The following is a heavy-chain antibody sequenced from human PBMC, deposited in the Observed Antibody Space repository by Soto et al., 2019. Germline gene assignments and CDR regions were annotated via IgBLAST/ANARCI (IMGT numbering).Heavy chain of an antibody. CDR3: AREDGGGPFDY. J-gene: IGHJ4*02. Sequence: DVHLLESGGGLVQPGGSLRLSCAASGFMFSAYAMHWVRQAPGQGLEWVSSMSGTSADTYYADSVKGRFTVSRDSSKDTLYLQLNSLRAEDTGLYFCAREDGGGPFDYWGQGTLVIVSS. CDR1: GFMFSAYA. D-gene: IGHD2-15*01. CDR2: MSGTSADT. V-gene: IGHV3-23*01.